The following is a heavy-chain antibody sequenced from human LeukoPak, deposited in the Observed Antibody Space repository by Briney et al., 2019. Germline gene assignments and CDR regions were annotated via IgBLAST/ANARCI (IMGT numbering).Heavy chain of an antibody. CDR1: GYTFTGYY. Sequence: ASVEVSCKASGYTFTGYYMHWVRQAPGQGLEWMGWINTNSGGTNYAQKFQGRVTMIRDTSISTAYMELSSLRSDDTAVYYCARDLEGYCSGGTCYFDYWGQGTLVTVSS. V-gene: IGHV1-2*02. D-gene: IGHD2-15*01. J-gene: IGHJ4*02. CDR3: ARDLEGYCSGGTCYFDY. CDR2: INTNSGGT.